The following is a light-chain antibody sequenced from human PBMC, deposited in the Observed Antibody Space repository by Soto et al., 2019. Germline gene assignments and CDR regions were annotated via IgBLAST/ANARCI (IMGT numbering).Light chain of an antibody. CDR1: STDVGAYNY. CDR2: EVS. J-gene: IGLJ1*01. V-gene: IGLV2-14*01. Sequence: QSVLTQPASVSGSPGQSITISCTGSSTDVGAYNYVSWYQQYPGQPPNLLIYEVSRRPSGFSHRFSGSKSVNTASLTISGLQAEDEAHYYCNSYTTMNTYVFGTGTKVTVL. CDR3: NSYTTMNTYV.